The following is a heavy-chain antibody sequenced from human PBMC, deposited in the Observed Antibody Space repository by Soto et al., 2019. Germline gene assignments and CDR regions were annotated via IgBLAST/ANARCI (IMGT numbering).Heavy chain of an antibody. D-gene: IGHD6-13*01. J-gene: IGHJ6*02. Sequence: GGSLRLSCAASGFTFSSYGMHWVRQAPGKGLEWVAVIWYDGSNKYYADSVKGRFTISRDNSKNTLYLQMNSLRAEDTAVYYCARERIAAAKYYYYYYGMDVWGQGTTVTVS. V-gene: IGHV3-33*01. CDR2: IWYDGSNK. CDR3: ARERIAAAKYYYYYYGMDV. CDR1: GFTFSSYG.